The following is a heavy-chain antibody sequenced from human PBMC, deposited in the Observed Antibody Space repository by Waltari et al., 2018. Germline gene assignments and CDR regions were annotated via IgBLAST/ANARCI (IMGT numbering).Heavy chain of an antibody. V-gene: IGHV3-53*01. CDR1: VCTVTTYY. J-gene: IGHJ4*02. CDR3: ARGNTASLDY. D-gene: IGHD2-21*02. CDR2: IYSAVTT. Sequence: HLVESGGGLIQPGGSLSLSCAASVCTVTTYYMSWVRQAPGRGLECVSVIYSAVTTYYADSVKGRFTISRDTFRNTLYLQMDNLRPDDTAVYYCARGNTASLDYWGQGTLVTVSS.